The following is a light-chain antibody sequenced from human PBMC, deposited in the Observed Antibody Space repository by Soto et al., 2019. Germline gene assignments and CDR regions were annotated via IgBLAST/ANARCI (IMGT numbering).Light chain of an antibody. CDR2: AAS. J-gene: IGKJ1*01. CDR1: QSISSY. CDR3: QQSYSTPA. V-gene: IGKV1-39*01. Sequence: DIQMTQSPSSLSASVGDRVTITCRASQSISSYLNWYQQKPGKAPKLLIYAASSLQSGVPSRFSGSGSGTDFTLTISSLQPDDFATYYYQQSYSTPAFGQGTKV.